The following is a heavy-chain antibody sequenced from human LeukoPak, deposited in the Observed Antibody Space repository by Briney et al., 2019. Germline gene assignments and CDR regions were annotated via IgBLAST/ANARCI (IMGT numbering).Heavy chain of an antibody. D-gene: IGHD3-9*01. Sequence: GGSLRLSYAASGFTFSSYGMSWVRQAPGKGLEWVSAISGSGGSTYYADSVKGRFTISRDNSKNTLYLQMNSLRAEDTAVYYCARGGWLRTTYYFDYWGQGTLVTVSS. CDR2: ISGSGGST. CDR1: GFTFSSYG. J-gene: IGHJ4*02. V-gene: IGHV3-23*01. CDR3: ARGGWLRTTYYFDY.